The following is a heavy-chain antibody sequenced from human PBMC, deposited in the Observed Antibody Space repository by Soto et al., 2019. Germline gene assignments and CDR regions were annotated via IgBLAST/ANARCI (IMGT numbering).Heavy chain of an antibody. Sequence: EVQVVESGGGLVQPGGSLRLSCAAFGFTFSDHYMDWVRQAPGKGLEWVGRTRNKANSYTTEYAAYVKGRFTISRDDSKNSLYLQINSLKTDDTAVYYCSRGYSSGWYGDAVDVWGQGTTVIVSS. CDR1: GFTFSDHY. V-gene: IGHV3-72*01. CDR2: TRNKANSYTT. D-gene: IGHD6-19*01. CDR3: SRGYSSGWYGDAVDV. J-gene: IGHJ3*01.